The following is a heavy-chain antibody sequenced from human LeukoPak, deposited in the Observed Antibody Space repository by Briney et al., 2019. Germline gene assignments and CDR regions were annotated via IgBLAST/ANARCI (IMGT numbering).Heavy chain of an antibody. CDR3: AREAVAGTKFDY. Sequence: PGGSLRLSCAASGFTFSSYEMNWVRQAPGKGLEWVSYISSSGSTIYYADSVKGRFTISRGNAKNSLYLQMNSLRAEDTAVYYCAREAVAGTKFDYWGQGTLVTVSS. CDR1: GFTFSSYE. D-gene: IGHD6-19*01. CDR2: ISSSGSTI. J-gene: IGHJ4*02. V-gene: IGHV3-48*03.